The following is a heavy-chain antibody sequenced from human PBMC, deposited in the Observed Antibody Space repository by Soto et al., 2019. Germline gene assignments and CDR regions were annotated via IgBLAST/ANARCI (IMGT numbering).Heavy chain of an antibody. V-gene: IGHV1-46*01. D-gene: IGHD2-15*01. CDR1: GYTFTSYY. CDR3: ARGGKGVVVAAHTPTPRRYYYYGMDV. Sequence: ASVKVSCKASGYTFTSYYMHWVRQAPGQGLEWMGIINPSGGSTSYAQKFQGRVTMTRDTSTSTVYMELSSLRSEDTAVYYCARGGKGVVVAAHTPTPRRYYYYGMDVWGQGTTVTVSS. J-gene: IGHJ6*02. CDR2: INPSGGST.